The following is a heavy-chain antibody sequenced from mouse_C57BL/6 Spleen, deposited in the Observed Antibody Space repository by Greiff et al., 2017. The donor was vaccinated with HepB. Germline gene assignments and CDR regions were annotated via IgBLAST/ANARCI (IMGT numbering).Heavy chain of an antibody. CDR1: GYTFTDYE. CDR2: IDPETGGT. J-gene: IGHJ2*01. V-gene: IGHV1-15*01. D-gene: IGHD2-1*01. Sequence: VQLQQSGAELVRPGASVTLSCKASGYTFTDYEMHWVKQTPVHGLEWIGAIDPETGGTAYNQKFKGKAILTADKSSSTAYMELRSLTSEDSAVYYCTRLDGNFLDYWGQGTTLTVSS. CDR3: TRLDGNFLDY.